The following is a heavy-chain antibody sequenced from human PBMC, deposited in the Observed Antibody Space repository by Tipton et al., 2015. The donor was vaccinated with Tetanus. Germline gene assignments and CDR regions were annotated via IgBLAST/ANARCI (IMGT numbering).Heavy chain of an antibody. Sequence: MQLVQSGGEVKKPGESLKISCKGSGYIFNNYWIGWVRQKPGKGLEWMGIIYPGDSDTRYSTSFQGQVTISVDKSIITAYLQWSSLKASDTSMFYCARAHCTDGVCNFDFWGQGALVTAAS. D-gene: IGHD2-8*01. CDR3: ARAHCTDGVCNFDF. CDR1: GYIFNNYW. V-gene: IGHV5-51*01. CDR2: IYPGDSDT. J-gene: IGHJ4*02.